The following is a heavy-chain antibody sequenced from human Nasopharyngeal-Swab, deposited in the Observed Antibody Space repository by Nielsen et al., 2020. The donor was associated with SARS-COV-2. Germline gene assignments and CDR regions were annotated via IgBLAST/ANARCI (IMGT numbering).Heavy chain of an antibody. CDR1: GFTFSSYW. Sequence: GESLKISCAASGFTFSSYWMSWVRQAPGKGLEWVANIKQDGSEKYYVDSVKSRFTISRDNAKNSLYLQMNSLRAEDTAVYYCARSSRGPYYDFWSGSNYPDYWGQGTLVTVSS. CDR3: ARSSRGPYYDFWSGSNYPDY. V-gene: IGHV3-7*01. D-gene: IGHD3-3*01. J-gene: IGHJ4*02. CDR2: IKQDGSEK.